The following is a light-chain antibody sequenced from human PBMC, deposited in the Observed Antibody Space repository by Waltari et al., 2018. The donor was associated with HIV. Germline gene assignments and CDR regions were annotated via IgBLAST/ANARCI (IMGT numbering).Light chain of an antibody. Sequence: DIQMTQSPSSLSASVGDRVTITCRASQGVSSWLAWYQQKPDKAPRPLISGASTLQSGVPSRFSGSGSGTEFTLTINSLQSEDFAVYYCQHYSNWPPWTFGQGTRVEFK. J-gene: IGKJ1*01. CDR3: QHYSNWPPWT. CDR1: QGVSSW. V-gene: IGKV1D-16*01. CDR2: GAS.